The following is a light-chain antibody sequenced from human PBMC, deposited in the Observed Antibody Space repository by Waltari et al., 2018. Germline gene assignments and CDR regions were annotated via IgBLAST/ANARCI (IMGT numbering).Light chain of an antibody. CDR3: SSRRSGSTLV. CDR2: VVV. CDR1: SSDVGAYNS. V-gene: IGLV2-14*03. Sequence: QSALTPPASVSGAPGQSITVSCPGTSSDVGAYNSFFGYQQTPGKAPKRILYVVVERPSGVSDRFSGSRSGNTASLTISGLQAEDEADYYCSSRRSGSTLVFGGGTKVTVL. J-gene: IGLJ3*02.